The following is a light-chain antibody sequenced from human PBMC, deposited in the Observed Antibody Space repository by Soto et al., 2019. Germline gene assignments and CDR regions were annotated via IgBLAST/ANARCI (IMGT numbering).Light chain of an antibody. J-gene: IGKJ1*01. Sequence: DIQMTQSPSTLSASVGDRVTITCRASQSIGNWLAWYQQKPGKAPNLLIYKASSLESEVPSRFSGSGSGTEFTVTISSLQPEDFATYYCQQFHSYPWTFDQGTKVDIK. CDR3: QQFHSYPWT. V-gene: IGKV1-5*03. CDR2: KAS. CDR1: QSIGNW.